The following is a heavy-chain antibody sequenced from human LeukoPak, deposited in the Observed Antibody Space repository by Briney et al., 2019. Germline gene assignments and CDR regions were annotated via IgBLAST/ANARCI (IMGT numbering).Heavy chain of an antibody. V-gene: IGHV3-23*01. Sequence: RPGGSLRLSCAASGFTFSSYAMSWVRQAPGKGLEWVSAISGSRGSTYYADSVKGRFTISRDNSKNTLYLQMNSLRAEDTAVYYCAKGAELRYFDWLLFFGAFDIWGQGTMVTVSS. J-gene: IGHJ3*02. CDR1: GFTFSSYA. CDR3: AKGAELRYFDWLLFFGAFDI. CDR2: ISGSRGST. D-gene: IGHD3-9*01.